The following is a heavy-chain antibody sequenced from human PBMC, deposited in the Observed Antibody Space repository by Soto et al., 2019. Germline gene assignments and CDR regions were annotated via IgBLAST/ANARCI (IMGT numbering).Heavy chain of an antibody. CDR3: ARGYCSGGSCYFFDY. D-gene: IGHD2-15*01. CDR1: GGSISSSNW. J-gene: IGHJ4*02. V-gene: IGHV4-4*02. CDR2: IYHSGST. Sequence: SETLSLTCAVSGGSISSSNWWSWVRQPPGKGLEWIGEIYHSGSTNYNPSLKSRVTISVDTSKNQFSLKLSSVTAADTAVYYCARGYCSGGSCYFFDYWGQGTLVTVSS.